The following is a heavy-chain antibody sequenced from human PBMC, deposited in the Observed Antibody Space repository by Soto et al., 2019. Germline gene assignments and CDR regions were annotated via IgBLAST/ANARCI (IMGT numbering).Heavy chain of an antibody. CDR3: ARGRASGSYYLLDY. V-gene: IGHV1-8*01. J-gene: IGHJ4*02. D-gene: IGHD3-10*01. CDR1: GNTFTSYD. CDR2: INPNSGNI. Sequence: ASVKVSCKASGNTFTSYDINWVRRATGHGLEWMGWINPNSGNIGYAQKFQGRVTMTRDTAIRTAYMEVSRLRSDDTAVYYCARGRASGSYYLLDYWGQGTLVTVSS.